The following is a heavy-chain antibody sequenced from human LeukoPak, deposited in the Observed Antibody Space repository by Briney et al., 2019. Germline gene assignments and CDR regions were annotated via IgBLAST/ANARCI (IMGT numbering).Heavy chain of an antibody. CDR3: ARETSQKGAHYMDV. V-gene: IGHV4-59*01. J-gene: IGHJ6*03. CDR1: GGSISSYY. D-gene: IGHD3-16*01. CDR2: IYYSGST. Sequence: SSETLSLTCAVSGGSISSYYWSWIRQPPGKGLEWIGYIYYSGSTNYNPSLKSRVTISVDTSKNQFSLKLSSVTAADTAVYYCARETSQKGAHYMDVWGKGTTVTISS.